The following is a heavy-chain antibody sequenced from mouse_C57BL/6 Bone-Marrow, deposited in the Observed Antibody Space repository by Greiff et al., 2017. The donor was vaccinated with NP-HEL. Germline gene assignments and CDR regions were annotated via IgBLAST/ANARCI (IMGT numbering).Heavy chain of an antibody. CDR1: GYTFTDYN. CDR2: INPNNGGT. CDR3: ARESVDDYDDYAMDY. J-gene: IGHJ4*01. D-gene: IGHD2-4*01. Sequence: EVQLQESGPELVKPGASVKMSCKASGYTFTDYNMHWVKQSHGKSLEWIGYINPNNGGTSYNQKFKGKATLTVNKSSSTAYMELRSLTSEDSAVYYCARESVDDYDDYAMDYWGQGTSVTVSS. V-gene: IGHV1-22*01.